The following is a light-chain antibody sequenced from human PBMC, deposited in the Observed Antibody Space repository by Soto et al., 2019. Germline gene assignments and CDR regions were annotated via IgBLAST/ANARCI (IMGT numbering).Light chain of an antibody. CDR3: QQYNDWPQLT. CDR1: QSVSSN. J-gene: IGKJ4*01. CDR2: GAS. Sequence: EIVMTQSPATLSVSPGERATLSCRASQSVSSNLAWYQQQPGQAPRLLIHGASTRATGIPARVSGSGTGTEFTLNISSLQSEDFAVYYCQQYNDWPQLTFGGGTRVEIK. V-gene: IGKV3-15*01.